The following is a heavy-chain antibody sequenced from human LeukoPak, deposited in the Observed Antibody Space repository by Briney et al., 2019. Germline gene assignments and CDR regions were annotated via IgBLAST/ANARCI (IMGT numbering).Heavy chain of an antibody. CDR3: ARDSELGHCSG. J-gene: IGHJ4*02. V-gene: IGHV3-74*01. CDR2: INLDGTII. CDR1: GFTFRSYW. Sequence: GGSLRLSCAASGFTFRSYWMHWVRQAPGKGLEWVSRINLDGTIIRYVDSVKGRFTISRDNAKNTLYLQMNSLRADDTAVYFCARDSELGHCSGWGQGTLVTVSS. D-gene: IGHD2-15*01.